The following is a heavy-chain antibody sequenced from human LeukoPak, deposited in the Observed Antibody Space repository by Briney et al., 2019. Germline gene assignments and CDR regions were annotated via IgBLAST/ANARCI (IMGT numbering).Heavy chain of an antibody. J-gene: IGHJ6*03. V-gene: IGHV3-7*01. D-gene: IGHD4-17*01. Sequence: GGSLRLSCAASGFTFSSYWMSWVRQAPGKGLEWVANIKQDGSEKYYVDSVKGRFTISRDNAKNSLYLQMNSLRAEDTAVYYCARGGNYGELAATYYYYYYMDVWGEGTTVTVSS. CDR2: IKQDGSEK. CDR3: ARGGNYGELAATYYYYYYMDV. CDR1: GFTFSSYW.